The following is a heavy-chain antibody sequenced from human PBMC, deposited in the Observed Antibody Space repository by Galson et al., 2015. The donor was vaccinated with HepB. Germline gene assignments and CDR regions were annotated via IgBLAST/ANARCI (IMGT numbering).Heavy chain of an antibody. CDR1: GGAINSYY. Sequence: QVQLQESGPGLVKPSETLSLTCTVSGGAINSYYWSWIRQPPGKGLEWIASIYYSGRTNYNPSLKSRVTISVDASKNPSSPKLSSVTAADTAVYYCARGQRIGRYFDLWGRGTLVTVSS. CDR3: ARGQRIGRYFDL. J-gene: IGHJ2*01. V-gene: IGHV4-59*01. D-gene: IGHD2/OR15-2a*01. CDR2: IYYSGRT.